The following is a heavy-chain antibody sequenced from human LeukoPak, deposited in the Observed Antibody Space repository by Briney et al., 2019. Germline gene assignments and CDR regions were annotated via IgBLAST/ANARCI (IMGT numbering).Heavy chain of an antibody. CDR3: ARVIKRGLMVRGVLTWSAP. J-gene: IGHJ5*02. D-gene: IGHD3-10*01. V-gene: IGHV4-34*01. CDR2: INHSGST. CDR1: GGSFSGYY. Sequence: SETLSLTCAVYGGSFSGYYWSWIRQPPGKGLEWIGEINHSGSTNYNPSLKSRLTISVDTSKNQFSLKLSSVTAADTAVYYCARVIKRGLMVRGVLTWSAPWAREPWSPSPQ.